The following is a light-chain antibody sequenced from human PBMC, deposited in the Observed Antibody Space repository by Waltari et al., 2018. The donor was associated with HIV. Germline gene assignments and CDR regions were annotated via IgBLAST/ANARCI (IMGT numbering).Light chain of an antibody. J-gene: IGKJ1*01. Sequence: EILMTQSPATLSVSPGERATLSCRASQSVSSNLAWYQQKRGQAPRLLISGASTRATDIPARFSGSGSGAQFTLTISSLQSEDFAVYYCQQYNNWPRTFGQGTKVEIK. CDR1: QSVSSN. CDR3: QQYNNWPRT. V-gene: IGKV3-15*01. CDR2: GAS.